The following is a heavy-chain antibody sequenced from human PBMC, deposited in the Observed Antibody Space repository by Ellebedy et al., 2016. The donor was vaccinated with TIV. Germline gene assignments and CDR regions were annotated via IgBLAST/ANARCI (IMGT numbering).Heavy chain of an antibody. CDR1: SGYFKGYS. V-gene: IGHV4-34*01. CDR2: ISQSGST. D-gene: IGHD2-2*01. J-gene: IGHJ3*02. CDR3: ARGRPYLSDALDI. Sequence: MPSETLSLTCAAYSGYFKGYSWSWIRQPPGQGLEWIGEISQSGSTNYNPSLKSRVSLSEDTSKKQFSLRLTSVTAADTAVYYCARGRPYLSDALDIWGQGTMVTVSS.